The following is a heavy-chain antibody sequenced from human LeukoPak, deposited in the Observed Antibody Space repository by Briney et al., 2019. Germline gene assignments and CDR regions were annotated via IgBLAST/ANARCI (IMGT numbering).Heavy chain of an antibody. V-gene: IGHV1-18*01. CDR2: ISAYNGNT. Sequence: ASVKVSCKASGYTFTSYGISWVRQAPGQGLEWMGWISAYNGNTNYAQKLQGRVTMTTDTSTSTAYMELRSLRSDDTAVYYCARDYDDSSGYYSTEYYYYMDVWGKGTTVTISS. J-gene: IGHJ6*03. CDR3: ARDYDDSSGYYSTEYYYYMDV. CDR1: GYTFTSYG. D-gene: IGHD3-22*01.